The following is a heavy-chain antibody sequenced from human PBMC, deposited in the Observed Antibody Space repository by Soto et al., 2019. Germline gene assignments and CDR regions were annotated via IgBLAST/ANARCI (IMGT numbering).Heavy chain of an antibody. J-gene: IGHJ4*02. V-gene: IGHV1-8*01. CDR2: MNPNSGNT. CDR1: GYTLPRYV. D-gene: IGHD4-17*01. Sequence: ASVKGSFKGSGYTLPRYVINWVRQAAGQGLEWMGWMNPNSGNTGYAQKFQGRVTMTRNTSISTAYMELSSLRSEDTAVYYCARTLYGDNVDYWGQGTLVTVSS. CDR3: ARTLYGDNVDY.